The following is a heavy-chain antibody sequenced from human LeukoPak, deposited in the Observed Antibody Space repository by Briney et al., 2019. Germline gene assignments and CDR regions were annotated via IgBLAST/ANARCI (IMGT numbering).Heavy chain of an antibody. CDR3: ARQHEILTAYAFDF. Sequence: SETLSLTCTVSGDSISRSSYYWGWIRQPPGRGLERIGTFPYIGNTYYNPSLESRFTMSVDTSKNQFSLRLSSVTVAVTAAYYCARQHEILTAYAFDFWGQGTMVTVSS. CDR1: GDSISRSSYY. D-gene: IGHD3-9*01. J-gene: IGHJ3*01. CDR2: FPYIGNT. V-gene: IGHV4-39*01.